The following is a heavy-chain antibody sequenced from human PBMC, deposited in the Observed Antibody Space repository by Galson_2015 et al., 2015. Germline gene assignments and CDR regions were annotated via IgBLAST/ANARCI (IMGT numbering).Heavy chain of an antibody. CDR1: RFTFSSYA. J-gene: IGHJ6*02. Sequence: SLRLSCAASRFTFSSYAMSWVRQAPGKGLERVSTVSGGGGATYYADSVKGRLTISRDNSKNTLYLQMNSLRAEDTAVYYCAKVLSIKGYYYYGMDVWGQGTTVTVSS. V-gene: IGHV3-23*01. D-gene: IGHD2-21*01. CDR2: VSGGGGAT. CDR3: AKVLSIKGYYYYGMDV.